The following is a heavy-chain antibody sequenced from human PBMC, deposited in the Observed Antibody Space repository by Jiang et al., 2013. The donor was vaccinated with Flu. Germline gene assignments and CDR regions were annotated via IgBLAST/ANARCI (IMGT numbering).Heavy chain of an antibody. V-gene: IGHV4-39*07. J-gene: IGHJ4*02. CDR2: IYYSGST. CDR3: ARGSPVWGSYRRSQFYYFDY. D-gene: IGHD3-16*02. Sequence: LLKPSETLSLTCTVSGGSISSSSYYWGWIRQPPGKGLEWIGSIYYSGSTNYNPSLKSRVTISVDTSKNQFSLKLSSVTAADTAVYYCARGSPVWGSYRRSQFYYFDYWGQGTLVTVSS. CDR1: GGSISSSSYY.